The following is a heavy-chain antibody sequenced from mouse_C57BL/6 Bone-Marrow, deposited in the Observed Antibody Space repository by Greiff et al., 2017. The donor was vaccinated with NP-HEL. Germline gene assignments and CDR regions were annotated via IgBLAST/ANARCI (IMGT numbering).Heavy chain of an antibody. CDR1: GFTFSSYA. CDR3: ARVYLLLFAD. Sequence: DVHLVESGGGLVKPGGSLKLSCAASGFTFSSYAMSWVRQTPEKRLEWVATISDGGSYTYYPDNVKGRFTIYRDNAKNNLNLQMSHLKSEDTAMDYCARVYLLLFADWGQGTLVTVSA. J-gene: IGHJ3*01. V-gene: IGHV5-4*01. CDR2: ISDGGSYT. D-gene: IGHD2-1*01.